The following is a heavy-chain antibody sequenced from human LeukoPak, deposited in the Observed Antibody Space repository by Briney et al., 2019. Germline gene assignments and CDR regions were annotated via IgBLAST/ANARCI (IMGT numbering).Heavy chain of an antibody. CDR1: GFTFSDYY. D-gene: IGHD6-6*01. J-gene: IGHJ6*03. CDR2: ISSSGSTI. Sequence: GGSLRLSCAASGFTFSDYYMSWIRQAPGKGLEWVSYISSSGSTIYYADSVKGRFTISRDNAKNTLYLQMNSLRAEDTAVYYCARDAPLAASYYYYMDVWGKGTTVTISS. CDR3: ARDAPLAASYYYYMDV. V-gene: IGHV3-11*04.